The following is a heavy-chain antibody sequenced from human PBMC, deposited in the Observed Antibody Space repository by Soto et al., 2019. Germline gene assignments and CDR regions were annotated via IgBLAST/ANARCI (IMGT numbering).Heavy chain of an antibody. CDR1: GFTFSSYA. V-gene: IGHV3-23*01. D-gene: IGHD6-25*01. CDR3: AKLPAAEYYCYYIDV. J-gene: IGHJ6*03. CDR2: VSSSGGST. Sequence: VQLLESGGGLVQPGGSLRLSCAASGFTFSSYAMTWVRQAPGKGLEWVSAVSSSGGSTYYADSVKGRFTISSDSSNNTLYLQMNSLRAEDTAVYYCAKLPAAEYYCYYIDVWGKGTTVTVSS.